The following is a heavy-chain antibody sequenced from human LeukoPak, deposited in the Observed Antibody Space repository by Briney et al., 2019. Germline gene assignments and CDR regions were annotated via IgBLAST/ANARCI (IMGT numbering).Heavy chain of an antibody. CDR3: ARGTLVLKYYFDY. J-gene: IGHJ4*02. CDR1: GDSVSSNSAA. Sequence: SQTLSLTCAISGDSVSSNSAAWNWIRQSPSRGLEWLGRTYYRSKWYKDYAVSVKSRITINPDTSKNQFSLQLDSVTPEDTAEYYCARGTLVLKYYFDYWGQGTLVTVSS. V-gene: IGHV6-1*01. CDR2: TYYRSKWYK.